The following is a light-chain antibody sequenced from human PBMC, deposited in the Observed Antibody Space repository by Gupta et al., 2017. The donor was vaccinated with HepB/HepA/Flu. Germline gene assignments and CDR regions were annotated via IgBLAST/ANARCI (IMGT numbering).Light chain of an antibody. CDR2: LNSDGSH. V-gene: IGLV4-69*01. CDR3: QTWGTGGV. J-gene: IGLJ2*01. Sequence: QLVLTQSPSASASLCASVKLTCTLSSGHSSYAIAWHQQQPEKGPRYLMKLNSDGSHSKGDGIPDRFSGSSSGAERYLTISSLQSEDEADYYCQTWGTGGVFGGGTKLTVL. CDR1: SGHSSYA.